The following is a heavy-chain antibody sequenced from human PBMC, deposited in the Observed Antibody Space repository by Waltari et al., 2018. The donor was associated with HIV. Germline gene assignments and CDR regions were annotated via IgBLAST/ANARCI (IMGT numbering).Heavy chain of an antibody. D-gene: IGHD3-10*01. V-gene: IGHV4-34*01. Sequence: QVQLQQWGAGLLKPSETLSLTCAVYGGSFSGYYWSWIRQPPGKGLEWIGEINHSQSTNYTPSLKSRVTISVDTSKNQFSRKLSSVTAADTAVYYWARGGRFGELSPWGQGTLVTVSS. J-gene: IGHJ5*02. CDR1: GGSFSGYY. CDR2: INHSQST. CDR3: ARGGRFGELSP.